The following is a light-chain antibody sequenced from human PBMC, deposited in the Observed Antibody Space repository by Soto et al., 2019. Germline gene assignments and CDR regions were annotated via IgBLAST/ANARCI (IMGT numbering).Light chain of an antibody. Sequence: DIQMTQSPSTLSASVGDRVTITCRASQNITIWLAWYQQKPGKAPKLLIYKASSLESGVPSRFSGSGSGTEFPLTISSLQPDDFAAYFCQQYYLYPWTFGQGTKVDFK. CDR3: QQYYLYPWT. V-gene: IGKV1-5*03. CDR1: QNITIW. CDR2: KAS. J-gene: IGKJ1*01.